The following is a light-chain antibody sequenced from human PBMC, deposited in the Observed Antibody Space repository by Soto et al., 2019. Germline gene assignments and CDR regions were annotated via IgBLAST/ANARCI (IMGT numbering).Light chain of an antibody. CDR1: QSISSW. J-gene: IGKJ1*01. V-gene: IGKV1-5*01. CDR2: DAS. CDR3: QQYNSYSRT. Sequence: DIQMTQSPSTLSASVGDRVTITCRASQSISSWLAWYQQKPGKAPKLLIYDASSLESGVPSRFSGSGSGTEFTLTLSSLQPDDFATYLCQQYNSYSRTFGQGTKVEIK.